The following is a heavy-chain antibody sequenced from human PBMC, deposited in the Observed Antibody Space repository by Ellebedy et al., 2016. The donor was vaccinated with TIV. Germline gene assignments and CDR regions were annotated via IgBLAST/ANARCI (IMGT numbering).Heavy chain of an antibody. J-gene: IGHJ5*02. CDR3: ARGPSITIFGVVIIKYRWFDP. CDR2: INHSGST. V-gene: IGHV4-34*01. Sequence: SETLSLXXAVYGGSFSGYYWSWIRQPPGKGLEWIGEINHSGSTNYNPSLKSRVTISVDTSKNQFSLKLSSVTAADTAVYYCARGPSITIFGVVIIKYRWFDPWGQGTLVTVSS. D-gene: IGHD3-3*01. CDR1: GGSFSGYY.